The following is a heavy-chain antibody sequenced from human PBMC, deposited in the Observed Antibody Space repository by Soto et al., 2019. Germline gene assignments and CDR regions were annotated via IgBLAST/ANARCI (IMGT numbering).Heavy chain of an antibody. J-gene: IGHJ4*02. CDR1: GFSLHTSS. V-gene: IGHV1-3*01. CDR2: INGGNGNI. CDR3: ARELAAPGTTFDD. Sequence: APVPVSFPGSGFSLHTSSLHLVRQAPGQRLEWMAWINGGNGNIEYSQKFQNRVTITRDTSASTVYMELSSLRSEDTAVYYCARELAAPGTTFDDGGQGAMGTVAS. D-gene: IGHD6-13*01.